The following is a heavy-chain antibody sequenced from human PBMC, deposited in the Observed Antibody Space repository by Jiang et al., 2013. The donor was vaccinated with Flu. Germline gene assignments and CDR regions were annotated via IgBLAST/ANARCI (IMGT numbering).Heavy chain of an antibody. CDR1: GGSISSGSYY. J-gene: IGHJ3*02. D-gene: IGHD3-22*01. CDR3: ARGKKGYYYDSSGYYYGAFDI. Sequence: SGGSISSGSYYWSWIRQPAGKGLEWIGRIYTSGSTNYNPSLKSRVTISVDTSKNQFSLKLSSVTAADTAVYYCARGKKGYYYDSSGYYYGAFDIWGQGTMVTVSS. V-gene: IGHV4-61*02. CDR2: IYTSGST.